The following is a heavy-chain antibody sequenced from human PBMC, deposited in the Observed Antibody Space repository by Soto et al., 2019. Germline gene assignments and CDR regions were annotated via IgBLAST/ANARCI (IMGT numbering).Heavy chain of an antibody. J-gene: IGHJ6*02. CDR3: ARLGGYCSGTSCYGYYGMDV. V-gene: IGHV4-39*01. CDR2: FYYSGST. CDR1: GGSISSGPDS. Sequence: SETLSLTCTVSGGSISSGPDSWGWIRQPPGKGLVWIGTFYYSGSTYYNPSLESRVTISVGTSKNQFSLKVSSVTAADTAMYYCARLGGYCSGTSCYGYYGMDVWGQGTTVTVSS. D-gene: IGHD2-2*01.